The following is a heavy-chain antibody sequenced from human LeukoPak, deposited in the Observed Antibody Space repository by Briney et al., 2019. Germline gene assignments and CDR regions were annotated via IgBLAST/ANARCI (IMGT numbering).Heavy chain of an antibody. CDR3: ARAAAGTLSDY. CDR2: INPNSGGT. CDR1: GYTFTGYY. D-gene: IGHD6-13*01. Sequence: ASVKVSCTASGYTFTGYYMHWVRQAPGQGLEWMGWINPNSGGTNYAQKFQSRVTMTRDTSISTAYMELSRLRSDDTAVYYGARAAAGTLSDYWGQGTLVTVSS. V-gene: IGHV1-2*02. J-gene: IGHJ4*02.